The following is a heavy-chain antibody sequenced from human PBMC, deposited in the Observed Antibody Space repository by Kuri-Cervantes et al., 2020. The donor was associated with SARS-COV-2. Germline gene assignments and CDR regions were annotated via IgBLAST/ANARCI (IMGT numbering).Heavy chain of an antibody. V-gene: IGHV1-2*02. CDR2: INPNSGGT. D-gene: IGHD1-20*01. Sequence: ASVKVSCKASGGTFSSYAISWVRQAPGQGLEWMGWINPNSGGTNYAQKFQGRVTMTRDTSISTAYMELNSLRSEDTAVYYCASHLTGTTPYVYYYYMDVWGKGTTVTVSS. J-gene: IGHJ6*03. CDR1: GGTFSSYA. CDR3: ASHLTGTTPYVYYYYMDV.